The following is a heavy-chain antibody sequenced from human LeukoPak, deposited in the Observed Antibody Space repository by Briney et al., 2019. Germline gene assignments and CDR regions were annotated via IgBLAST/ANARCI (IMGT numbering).Heavy chain of an antibody. CDR3: ARRLVYSGSHRDAFDI. J-gene: IGHJ3*02. Sequence: PSETLSLTCTVSGGSISSNYWSLVWQPPAKGLEWIGYIYYSGSTNYNPSLRSRVTISVDTSKNQFSLKLSSVTAADTAVYYCARRLVYSGSHRDAFDIWGQGTMVTVSS. CDR1: GGSISSNY. CDR2: IYYSGST. D-gene: IGHD1-26*01. V-gene: IGHV4-59*01.